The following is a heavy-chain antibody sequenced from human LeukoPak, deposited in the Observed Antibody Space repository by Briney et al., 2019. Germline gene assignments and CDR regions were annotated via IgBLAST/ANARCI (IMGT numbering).Heavy chain of an antibody. D-gene: IGHD1-26*01. CDR1: GDTVSNNSAA. CDR2: TYYRSKWYN. Sequence: SQTLSLTCAISGDTVSNNSAAWNWIRQSPSRGLEWLGRTYYRSKWYNEYAVSVKGRVTINPDTSKNQFSLHLNSVTPEDTAVYYCALSRVGGGYYFDYWGQGTLVTVSS. J-gene: IGHJ4*02. V-gene: IGHV6-1*01. CDR3: ALSRVGGGYYFDY.